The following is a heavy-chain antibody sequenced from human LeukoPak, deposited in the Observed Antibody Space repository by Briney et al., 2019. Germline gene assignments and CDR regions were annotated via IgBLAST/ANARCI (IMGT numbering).Heavy chain of an antibody. CDR1: GFTFSHYG. J-gene: IGHJ5*02. V-gene: IGHV3-33*01. CDR2: IQSDGSYK. D-gene: IGHD4-11*01. CDR3: ARDVDTSNHMSRFDP. Sequence: GGSLRLSCAGSGFTFSHYGMHWVRQGPGKGLEWVAGIQSDGSYKYYEDSLKGRFTISRDNFKNILYLQMNSLRAEDTAVYSCARDVDTSNHMSRFDPWGQGTLVTVSS.